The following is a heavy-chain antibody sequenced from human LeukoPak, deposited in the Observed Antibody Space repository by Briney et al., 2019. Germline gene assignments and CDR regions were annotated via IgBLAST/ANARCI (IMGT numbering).Heavy chain of an antibody. J-gene: IGHJ4*02. CDR1: GFTFSSYE. D-gene: IGHD1-26*01. CDR3: SRVFRGSSPPTRGY. Sequence: GGSLRLSCVASGFTFSSYEMIWVGQAPGKGVEGVSYISSSGSAIFYAASVKGRFTISRDNAKNSLYMQMNSLRAEDTAVYYCSRVFRGSSPPTRGYWGQGTLVTVSS. V-gene: IGHV3-48*03. CDR2: ISSSGSAI.